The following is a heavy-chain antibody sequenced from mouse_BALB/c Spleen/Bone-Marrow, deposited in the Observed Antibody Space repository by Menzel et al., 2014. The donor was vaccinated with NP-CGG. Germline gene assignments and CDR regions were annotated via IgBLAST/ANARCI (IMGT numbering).Heavy chain of an antibody. Sequence: EVHLVESGGGLVQPGGSLKLSCAASGFDFSRYWMSWVRQAPGKGLEWIGEINPDSSTINYTPSLKDKFIISRDNAKNTLYLQMGKVRSEDTALYYCARQGYYGSSDYWGQGTTLTVSS. CDR3: ARQGYYGSSDY. CDR1: GFDFSRYW. J-gene: IGHJ2*01. CDR2: INPDSSTI. D-gene: IGHD1-1*01. V-gene: IGHV4-1*02.